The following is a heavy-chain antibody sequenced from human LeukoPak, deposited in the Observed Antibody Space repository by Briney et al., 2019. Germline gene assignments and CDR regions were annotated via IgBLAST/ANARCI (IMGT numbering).Heavy chain of an antibody. CDR2: TRNKANKYTT. D-gene: IGHD6-19*01. V-gene: IGHV3-72*01. CDR1: GFTFSDHY. J-gene: IGHJ4*02. CDR3: ATFWYTSGWYPDC. Sequence: PGGSLRLSCAASGFTFSDHYMDWVRQAPGKGLECVGLTRNKANKYTTEYAASVKGRFTISRDDSKNSLYLQMNSLKSEDTAVYYCATFWYTSGWYPDCWGQGTLVTVSS.